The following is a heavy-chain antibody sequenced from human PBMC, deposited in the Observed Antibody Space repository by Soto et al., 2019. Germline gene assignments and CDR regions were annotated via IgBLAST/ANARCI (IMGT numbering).Heavy chain of an antibody. CDR3: ARAEYSSSYYYYYGMDV. J-gene: IGHJ6*02. Sequence: QVQLVQSGAEVKKPGSSVKVSCKASGGTFSSYAISWVRQVPGQGLEWMGGIIPIFGTANYAQKFQGRVTITADKSTSTAYMELSSLRSEDTAVYYCARAEYSSSYYYYYGMDVWGQGTTVTVSS. CDR1: GGTFSSYA. D-gene: IGHD6-6*01. V-gene: IGHV1-69*06. CDR2: IIPIFGTA.